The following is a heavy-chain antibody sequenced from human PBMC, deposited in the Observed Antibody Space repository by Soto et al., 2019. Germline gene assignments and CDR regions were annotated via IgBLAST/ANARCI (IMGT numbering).Heavy chain of an antibody. Sequence: GWSLRLSCAASGFTFSSYAMHWVRQAPGKGLEWVAVISYDGSNKYYADSVKGRFTISRDNSKNTLYLQMNSLRAEDTAVYYCATGHGDPWGQGTLVTVSS. J-gene: IGHJ5*02. V-gene: IGHV3-30-3*01. CDR3: ATGHGDP. CDR2: ISYDGSNK. CDR1: GFTFSSYA.